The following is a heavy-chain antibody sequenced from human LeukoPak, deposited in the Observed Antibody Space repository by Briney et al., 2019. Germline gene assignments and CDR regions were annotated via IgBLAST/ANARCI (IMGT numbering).Heavy chain of an antibody. D-gene: IGHD3-9*01. J-gene: IGHJ4*02. CDR1: GFTFSSYS. Sequence: PGGSLRLSCAASGFTFSSYSMNWVRQAPGKGLEWVSSISSSSSYIHYADSVKGRFTISRDNAKNSLYLQMNSLRAEDTAVYYCATNYDILTGFPYYFDYWGQGTLVTVCS. CDR3: ATNYDILTGFPYYFDY. V-gene: IGHV3-21*01. CDR2: ISSSSSYI.